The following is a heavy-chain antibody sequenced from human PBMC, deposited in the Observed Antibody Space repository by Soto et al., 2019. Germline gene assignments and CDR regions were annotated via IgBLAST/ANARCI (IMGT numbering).Heavy chain of an antibody. CDR2: IHYSGYT. CDR3: ARYSGSPANWFDP. V-gene: IGHV4-59*01. Sequence: SETLSLTCTVSGGSISNYYWSWIRQPPGKGLEWIGYIHYSGYTKYNPSLQSRVTISVDTSNYQFSLKVSSVTAADTAVYYCARYSGSPANWFDPWSQGILVTVSS. CDR1: GGSISNYY. D-gene: IGHD1-26*01. J-gene: IGHJ5*02.